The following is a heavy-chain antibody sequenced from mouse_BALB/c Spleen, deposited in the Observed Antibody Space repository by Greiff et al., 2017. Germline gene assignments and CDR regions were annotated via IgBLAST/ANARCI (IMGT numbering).Heavy chain of an antibody. D-gene: IGHD1-1*01. J-gene: IGHJ4*01. Sequence: VQLVESGAELVRPGVSVKISCKGSGYTFTDYAMHWVKQSHAKSLEWIGVISTYYGDASYNQKFKGKATMTVDKSSSTAYMELARLTSEDSAIYYCARNYYGSSYVGYYAMDYWGQGTSVTVSS. CDR3: ARNYYGSSYVGYYAMDY. V-gene: IGHV1S137*01. CDR1: GYTFTDYA. CDR2: ISTYYGDA.